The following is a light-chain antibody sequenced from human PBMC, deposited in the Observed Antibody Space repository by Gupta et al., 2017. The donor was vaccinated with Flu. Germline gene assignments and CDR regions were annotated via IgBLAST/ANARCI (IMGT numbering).Light chain of an antibody. V-gene: IGLV3-25*03. CDR3: QSKATSSEYVIG. J-gene: IGLJ2*01. Sequence: QTARLTCSGDALARQYTYWYQQQPGQAPLLIIYNDFERPSGIPERFSASSSGTTVTLTISGVQAEDEADYYWQSKATSSEYVIGFGGGTRLTVL. CDR2: NDF. CDR1: ALARQY.